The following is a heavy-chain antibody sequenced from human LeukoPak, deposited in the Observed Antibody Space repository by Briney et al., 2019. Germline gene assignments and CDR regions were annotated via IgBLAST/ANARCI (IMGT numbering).Heavy chain of an antibody. CDR1: GFTFVTYS. D-gene: IGHD2-8*01. Sequence: GGSLRLSCAASGFTFVTYSMNWVRQAPGKGLEWVSYIGSDSSTIYYADSVKGRFTISRDNAKNSLYLQMNSLRDEDTAVYYCAKHHFVLMVYAIGPFDPWGQGTLVTVSS. J-gene: IGHJ5*02. V-gene: IGHV3-48*02. CDR3: AKHHFVLMVYAIGPFDP. CDR2: IGSDSSTI.